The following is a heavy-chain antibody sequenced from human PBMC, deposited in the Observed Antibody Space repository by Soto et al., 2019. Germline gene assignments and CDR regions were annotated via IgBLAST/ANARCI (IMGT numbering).Heavy chain of an antibody. CDR3: AREIQRYFDY. D-gene: IGHD1-1*01. CDR1: GGSISSYY. V-gene: IGHV4-4*07. CDR2: IYTSGST. Sequence: PSETLSLTCSISGGSISSYYWSWIRQPAGKGLEWIGRIYTSGSTNHNPSLKSRVTMSVDTSKNQFSLKLSYVTAADTAVYYCAREIQRYFDYWGQGSLVTVSS. J-gene: IGHJ4*02.